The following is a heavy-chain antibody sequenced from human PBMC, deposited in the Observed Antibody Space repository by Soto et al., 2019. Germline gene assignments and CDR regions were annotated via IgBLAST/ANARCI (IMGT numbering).Heavy chain of an antibody. D-gene: IGHD3-3*01. CDR2: ISSSSSTI. Sequence: LRLSCAASGFTFSSYSMNWVRQAPGKVLEWVSYISSSSSTIYYADSVKGRFTISRDNAKNSLYLQMNSLRDEDTAVYYCARESRFLEWLSLNWFDPWGQGTLVTVSS. J-gene: IGHJ5*02. V-gene: IGHV3-48*02. CDR1: GFTFSSYS. CDR3: ARESRFLEWLSLNWFDP.